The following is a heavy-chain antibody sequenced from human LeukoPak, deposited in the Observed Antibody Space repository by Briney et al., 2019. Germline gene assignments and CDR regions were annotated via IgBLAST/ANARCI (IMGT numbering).Heavy chain of an antibody. CDR3: ARRAGAYSHPYDY. J-gene: IGHJ4*02. CDR2: IYSDNT. V-gene: IGHV3-53*01. CDR1: GFTFDDYG. Sequence: GGSLRLSCAASGFTFDDYGMSWVRQAPGKGLEWVSFIYSDNTHYSDSVKGRFTISRDNSKNTLYLQMNSLRSEDTAVYYCARRAGAYSHPYDYWGQGTLVTVSS. D-gene: IGHD4/OR15-4a*01.